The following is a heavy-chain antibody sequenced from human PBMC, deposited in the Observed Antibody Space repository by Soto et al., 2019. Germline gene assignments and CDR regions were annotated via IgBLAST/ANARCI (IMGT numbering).Heavy chain of an antibody. J-gene: IGHJ2*01. V-gene: IGHV4-31*03. CDR1: GGSISSGGYY. D-gene: IGHD3-10*01. Sequence: QVQLQESGPGLVKPSQTLSLTCTVPGGSISSGGYYWSWIRQHPGKGLEWIGYIYYSGSTYYNPSLKSRVTISVDTSKNQFSLKLSSVTAADTAVYYCARRPGVQGYWYFDLWGRGTLVTVSS. CDR2: IYYSGST. CDR3: ARRPGVQGYWYFDL.